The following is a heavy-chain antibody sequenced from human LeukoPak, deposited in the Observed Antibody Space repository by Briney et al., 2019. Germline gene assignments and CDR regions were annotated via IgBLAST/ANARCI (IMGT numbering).Heavy chain of an antibody. J-gene: IGHJ6*02. CDR1: GGSFSGYY. Sequence: SETLSLTCAVYGGSFSGYYWSWIRQPPGKGLEWIGEINHSGSTNYNPSLKSRVTISVDTSKNQFSLKLSSVTAADTAVYDCARDHRAVAAPDYNYYDGMDVWGQGTTVTVSS. D-gene: IGHD6-19*01. CDR3: ARDHRAVAAPDYNYYDGMDV. CDR2: INHSGST. V-gene: IGHV4-34*01.